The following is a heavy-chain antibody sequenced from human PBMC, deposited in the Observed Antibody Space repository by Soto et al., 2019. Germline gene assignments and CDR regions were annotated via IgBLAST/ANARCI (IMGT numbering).Heavy chain of an antibody. CDR3: AKQMTTVTRPYYYYYMDV. Sequence: PGGSLRLSCAASGFTFSSYAMSWVRQAPGKGLEWVSAISGSGGSTYYADSVKGRFTISRDNSKNTLYLQMNSLRAEDTAVYYCAKQMTTVTRPYYYYYMDVWGKGTTVTSP. D-gene: IGHD4-4*01. V-gene: IGHV3-23*01. CDR2: ISGSGGST. CDR1: GFTFSSYA. J-gene: IGHJ6*03.